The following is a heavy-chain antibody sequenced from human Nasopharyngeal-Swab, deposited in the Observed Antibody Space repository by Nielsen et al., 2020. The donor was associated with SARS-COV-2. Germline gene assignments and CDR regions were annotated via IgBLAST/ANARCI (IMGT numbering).Heavy chain of an antibody. Sequence: PGKGLEWIGYIYYSGSTNYNPSLKSRVTISVDTSKNQFSLKLSSVTAADTAVYYCAREKTHYDSSGYYYLWFDPWGQGTLVTVS. D-gene: IGHD3-22*01. V-gene: IGHV4-59*13. CDR2: IYYSGST. CDR3: AREKTHYDSSGYYYLWFDP. J-gene: IGHJ5*02.